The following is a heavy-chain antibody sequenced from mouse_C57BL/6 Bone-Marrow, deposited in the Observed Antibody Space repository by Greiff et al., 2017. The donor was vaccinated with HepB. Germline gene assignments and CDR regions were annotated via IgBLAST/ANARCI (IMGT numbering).Heavy chain of an antibody. CDR2: ISSGGSTI. CDR1: GFTFSDYG. D-gene: IGHD2-1*01. CDR3: AKGIYYGNYGFAY. V-gene: IGHV5-17*01. J-gene: IGHJ3*01. Sequence: EVMLVESGGGLVKPGGSLKLSCAASGFTFSDYGMHWVRQAPEKGLEWVAYISSGGSTIYYADTVKGRFTISRDNAKNTLFLQMTSLRSEDTAMYYCAKGIYYGNYGFAYWGQGTLVTVSA.